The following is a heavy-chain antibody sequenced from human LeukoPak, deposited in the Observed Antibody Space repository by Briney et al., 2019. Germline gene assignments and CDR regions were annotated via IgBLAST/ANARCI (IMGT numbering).Heavy chain of an antibody. J-gene: IGHJ4*02. Sequence: AASVKVSCKASGYTFTSYYMHWVRQAPGQGLEWMGGIIPIFGTANYAQKFQGRVTITADESTSTAYMELSSLRSEDTAVYYCAREPPNSSGYSHFDYWGQGTLVTVSS. CDR3: AREPPNSSGYSHFDY. CDR2: IIPIFGTA. D-gene: IGHD3-22*01. V-gene: IGHV1-69*13. CDR1: GYTFTSYY.